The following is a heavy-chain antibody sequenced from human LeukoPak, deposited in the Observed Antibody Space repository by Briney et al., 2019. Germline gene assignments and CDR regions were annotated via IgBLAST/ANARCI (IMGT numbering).Heavy chain of an antibody. J-gene: IGHJ6*03. CDR2: ISYDGSHK. D-gene: IGHD1-26*01. Sequence: GRSLRLSCAASGFTFSSYAMHWVRQAPGKGLEWVAVISYDGSHKYYADSVKGRFTISRDNSKNTLYLQMNSLRAEDTAVYYCARDIREVDYYYMDVWGKGTTVTVSS. V-gene: IGHV3-30-3*01. CDR1: GFTFSSYA. CDR3: ARDIREVDYYYMDV.